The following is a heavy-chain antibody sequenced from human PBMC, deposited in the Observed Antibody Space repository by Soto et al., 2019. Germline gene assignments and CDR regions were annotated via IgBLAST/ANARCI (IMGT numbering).Heavy chain of an antibody. CDR3: ARVPDY. V-gene: IGHV4-30-2*01. D-gene: IGHD2-2*01. J-gene: IGHJ4*02. CDR2: MYHSGST. Sequence: QLQLQESDSGLVKPSQTLSPTCAVSGGSISSGGYSWSWIRQPPGKGLEWIGYMYHSGSTYYNPSLKSRVTISIDRSKNQFSLKLSSVTAADTAVYYCARVPDYWGQGILVTVSS. CDR1: GGSISSGGYS.